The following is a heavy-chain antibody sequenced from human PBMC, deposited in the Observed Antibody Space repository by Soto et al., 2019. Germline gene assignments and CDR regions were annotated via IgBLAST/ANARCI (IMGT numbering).Heavy chain of an antibody. Sequence: QAQLVESGGGVVQPGRSLRLSCAASGFAFSSYGMHWVRQAPGTGPEWVAVISYDGSLQHYADSVKGRFTISRDNSKNMVLLQISSLRAEDTAVYYCVSDRGYGHASVPYSWGQGTLVSVSS. CDR3: VSDRGYGHASVPYS. CDR2: ISYDGSLQ. V-gene: IGHV3-30*03. D-gene: IGHD5-18*01. J-gene: IGHJ4*02. CDR1: GFAFSSYG.